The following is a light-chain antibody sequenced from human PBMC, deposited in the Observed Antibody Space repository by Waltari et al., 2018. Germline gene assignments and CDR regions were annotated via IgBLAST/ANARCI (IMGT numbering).Light chain of an antibody. CDR2: DVS. CDR3: SSYSDIKQRV. CDR1: ISDVGAYDY. J-gene: IGLJ1*01. Sequence: QSALTQPPSASGSPGQSVPISCTGSISDVGAYDYVPWYQQHPGKAPRLLIYDVSKRPSGVPYRFSGSKSGNTASLTVSGLQADDEADYYCSSYSDIKQRVFGTGTKVTVL. V-gene: IGLV2-8*01.